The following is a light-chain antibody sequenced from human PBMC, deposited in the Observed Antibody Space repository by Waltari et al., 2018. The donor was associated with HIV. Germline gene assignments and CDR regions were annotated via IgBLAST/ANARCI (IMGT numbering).Light chain of an antibody. CDR3: QSSDSTLSGSV. CDR2: NTN. Sequence: QSVLTQPPSVSGAPGQRVTLSCTGSRSNIGTHEVHWYQQLPGTAPRLLIYNTNSRPSGCPDRFAGSKSGTSASLAINGLQAEDEADYYCQSSDSTLSGSVFGGGTKLTVL. J-gene: IGLJ2*01. V-gene: IGLV1-40*01. CDR1: RSNIGTHE.